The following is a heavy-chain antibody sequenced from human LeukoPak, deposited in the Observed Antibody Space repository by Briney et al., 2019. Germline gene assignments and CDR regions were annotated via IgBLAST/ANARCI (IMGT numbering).Heavy chain of an antibody. V-gene: IGHV3-23*01. J-gene: IGHJ4*02. CDR2: ICGSGGCT. CDR1: GFTFRTYA. Sequence: GSLRLSCAASGFTFRTYAMSWVRQAPGRGLEWVSGICGSGGCTYYADSVKGRFTISRDNSKNTLYLQMNSLRVEDTAVYYCASTPSYDYVWGSYRYRGLFDNWGQGTLVSVSS. D-gene: IGHD3-16*02. CDR3: ASTPSYDYVWGSYRYRGLFDN.